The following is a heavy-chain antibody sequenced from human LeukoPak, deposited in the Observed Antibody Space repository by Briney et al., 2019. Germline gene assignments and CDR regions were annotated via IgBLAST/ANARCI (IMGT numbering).Heavy chain of an antibody. Sequence: GGSLRLSCAASGFTFSRYVMHWVRQAPGKGLEWVAVIWYDGSNKHYADSVKGRFTISRDNSKNTLYLQMNSLRAEDTALYYCARDHYGDYSYFDYWGQGTLVTVSS. J-gene: IGHJ4*02. V-gene: IGHV3-33*01. D-gene: IGHD4-17*01. CDR1: GFTFSRYV. CDR3: ARDHYGDYSYFDY. CDR2: IWYDGSNK.